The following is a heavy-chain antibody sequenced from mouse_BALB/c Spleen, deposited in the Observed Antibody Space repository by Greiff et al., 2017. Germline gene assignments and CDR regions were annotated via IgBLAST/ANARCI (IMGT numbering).Heavy chain of an antibody. CDR1: GFTFSSYA. D-gene: IGHD2-1*01. CDR3: ARRGGNWGFDY. CDR2: ISSGGST. V-gene: IGHV5-6-5*01. Sequence: EVQLQQSGGGLVKPGGSLKLSCAASGFTFSSYAMSWVRQTPEKRLEWVASISSGGSTYYPDSVKGRFTISRDNAKNTLYLQMSSLKSEDTAMYYCARRGGNWGFDYWGQGTTLTVSS. J-gene: IGHJ2*01.